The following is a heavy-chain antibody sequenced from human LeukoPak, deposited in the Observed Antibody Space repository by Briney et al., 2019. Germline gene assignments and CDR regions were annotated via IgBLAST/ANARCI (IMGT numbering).Heavy chain of an antibody. CDR2: INWNGGST. Sequence: GGSLRLSCAGSGFTFDDYGMSWVRQAPGKGLEWVSGINWNGGSTGYADSVKGRFTISRDNAKNSLYLQMNSLRAEDTALYYCARGSYSSSWKVYYYMDVWGKGTTVTVSS. D-gene: IGHD6-13*01. CDR1: GFTFDDYG. CDR3: ARGSYSSSWKVYYYMDV. J-gene: IGHJ6*03. V-gene: IGHV3-20*04.